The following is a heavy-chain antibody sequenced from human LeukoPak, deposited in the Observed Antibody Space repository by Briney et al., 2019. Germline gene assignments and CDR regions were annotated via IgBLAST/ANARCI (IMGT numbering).Heavy chain of an antibody. J-gene: IGHJ5*02. CDR2: ISTGNGHT. CDR1: GYTFTTYT. V-gene: IGHV1-3*03. D-gene: IGHD3-10*01. CDR3: TRGARFRSYGSGTYYTSLPFDP. Sequence: ASVKVSCKASGYTFTTYTIHWVRQAPGQRLEWMGWISTGNGHTKYSQEFQGRVTIARDTSASTAYMELSSLRSEDMAVYYCTRGARFRSYGSGTYYTSLPFDPWGQGTLVTVSS.